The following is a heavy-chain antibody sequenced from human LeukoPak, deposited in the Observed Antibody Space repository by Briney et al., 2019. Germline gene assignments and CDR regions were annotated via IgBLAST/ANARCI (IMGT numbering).Heavy chain of an antibody. CDR1: GFTFSSYA. CDR3: AKDGITMVRGVIARYYFDY. V-gene: IGHV3-23*01. J-gene: IGHJ4*02. D-gene: IGHD3-10*01. CDR2: ISGSGGST. Sequence: GGSLRLSCAASGFTFSSYAMSWVRQAPGKGLEWVSAISGSGGSTYYADSVKGRFTISRDNSKNTLYLQMNSLRAEDTAVYYCAKDGITMVRGVIARYYFDYWGQGTLVTVSS.